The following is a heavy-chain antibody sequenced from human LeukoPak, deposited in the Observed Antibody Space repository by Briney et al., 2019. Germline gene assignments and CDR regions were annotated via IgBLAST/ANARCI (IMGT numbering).Heavy chain of an antibody. CDR1: GGSISSYY. CDR3: ARGGGGLWFGELLPPTAFSYYMDV. D-gene: IGHD3-10*01. CDR2: IYTSGST. Sequence: SSETLSLTCTVSGGSISSYYWSWIRQPAGKGLEWIGRIYTSGSTNYNPSLKSRVTMSVDTSKNQFSLKLSSVTAADTAVYYCARGGGGLWFGELLPPTAFSYYMDVWGKGTTVTISS. J-gene: IGHJ6*03. V-gene: IGHV4-4*07.